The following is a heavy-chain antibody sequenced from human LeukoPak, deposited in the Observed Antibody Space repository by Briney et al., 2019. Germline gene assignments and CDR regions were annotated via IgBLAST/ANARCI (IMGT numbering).Heavy chain of an antibody. CDR3: ASSYYYGSGNDAFDI. CDR1: GYSISSGYY. Sequence: SETLSLTCTVSGYSISSGYYWGWIRQPPGKGLEWIGSIYHSRSTYYNPSLKSRVTISVDTSKNQFSLKLSSVTAADTAVYYCASSYYYGSGNDAFDIWGQGTMVTVSS. CDR2: IYHSRST. V-gene: IGHV4-38-2*02. D-gene: IGHD3-10*01. J-gene: IGHJ3*02.